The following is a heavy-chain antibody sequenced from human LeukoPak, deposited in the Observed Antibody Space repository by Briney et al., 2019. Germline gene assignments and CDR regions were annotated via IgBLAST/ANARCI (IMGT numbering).Heavy chain of an antibody. CDR2: TSAYNGNT. Sequence: ASVKVSCKASGYTFTSYGISWVRQAPGQGLEWMGWTSAYNGNTNYAQKFQGRVTITADKSTSTAYMELSSLRSGDTAVYYCASRDSSGYYFIYWGQGTLVTVSS. CDR1: GYTFTSYG. D-gene: IGHD3-22*01. J-gene: IGHJ4*02. CDR3: ASRDSSGYYFIY. V-gene: IGHV1-18*01.